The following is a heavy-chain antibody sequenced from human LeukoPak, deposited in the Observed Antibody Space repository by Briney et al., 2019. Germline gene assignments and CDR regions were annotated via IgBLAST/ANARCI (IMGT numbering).Heavy chain of an antibody. D-gene: IGHD2-2*01. CDR2: INHSGST. CDR1: GGSISGYY. Sequence: SETLSLTCTVSGGSISGYYWSWIRQPPGKGLEWIGEINHSGSTNYNPSLKSRVTISVDTSKNQFSLKLSSVTAADTAVYYCARGYCSSTSCYVDYWGQGTLVTVSS. J-gene: IGHJ4*02. V-gene: IGHV4-34*01. CDR3: ARGYCSSTSCYVDY.